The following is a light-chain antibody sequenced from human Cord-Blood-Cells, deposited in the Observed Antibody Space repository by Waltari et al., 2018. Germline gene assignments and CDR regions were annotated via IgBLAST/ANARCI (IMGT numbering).Light chain of an antibody. V-gene: IGLV2-23*01. CDR1: SRDVGSYNL. CDR3: CSYAGSSTWV. J-gene: IGLJ3*02. CDR2: EGS. Sequence: QSALTQPASVSGSPGQSITISCTGTSRDVGSYNLVSWYHQHPGKAPKLRIYEGSKRPSGVSNRFSGSKSGNTASLTISGLQAEDEADYYCCSYAGSSTWVFGGGTKLTVL.